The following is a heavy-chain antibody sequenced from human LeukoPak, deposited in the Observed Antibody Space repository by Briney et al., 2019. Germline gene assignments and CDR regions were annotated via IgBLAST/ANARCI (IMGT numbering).Heavy chain of an antibody. D-gene: IGHD3-22*01. CDR1: GFTFSSYW. CDR2: IKQDGSEK. CDR3: AKEGYYYDSSGYYRVPVFDY. J-gene: IGHJ4*02. Sequence: GGSLRLSCAASGFTFSSYWMSWVRQAPGKGLEWVANIKQDGSEKYYVDSVKGRFTISRDNSKNTLYLHMNSLRAEDTAVYYCAKEGYYYDSSGYYRVPVFDYWGQGTLVTVSS. V-gene: IGHV3-7*01.